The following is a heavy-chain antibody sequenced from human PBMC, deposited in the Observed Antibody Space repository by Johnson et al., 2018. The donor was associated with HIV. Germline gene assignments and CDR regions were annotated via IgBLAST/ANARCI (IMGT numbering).Heavy chain of an antibody. D-gene: IGHD6-19*01. V-gene: IGHV3-15*01. Sequence: EKLVESGGGLVQPGRSLRLSCAASGFTFSSYGMHWVRQAPGQGLEWVGRIKSKTDGGTTDYAAPVKGRFTISRDNAKNALYLQMNSLRAEDTAVYYCARFSSGFAFDIWGQGTMVTVSS. CDR1: GFTFSSYG. CDR2: IKSKTDGGTT. CDR3: ARFSSGFAFDI. J-gene: IGHJ3*02.